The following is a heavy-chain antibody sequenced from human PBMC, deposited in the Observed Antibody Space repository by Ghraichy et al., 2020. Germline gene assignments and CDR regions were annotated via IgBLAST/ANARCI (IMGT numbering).Heavy chain of an antibody. Sequence: GGSLRLSCAASGFTFSSYAMSWVRQAPGKGLEWVSAISGSGGSTYYADSVKGRFTISRDNSKNTLYLQMNSLRAEDTAVYYCAKGHIADTGYYYYGMDVWGQGTTVTVSS. D-gene: IGHD6-13*01. CDR1: GFTFSSYA. CDR2: ISGSGGST. CDR3: AKGHIADTGYYYYGMDV. J-gene: IGHJ6*02. V-gene: IGHV3-23*01.